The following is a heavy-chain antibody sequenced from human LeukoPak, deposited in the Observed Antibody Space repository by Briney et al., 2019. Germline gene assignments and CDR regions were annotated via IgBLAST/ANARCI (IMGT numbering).Heavy chain of an antibody. V-gene: IGHV4-34*01. J-gene: IGHJ4*02. CDR1: GGSISNYY. Sequence: SETLSLTCTVSGGSISNYYWSWIRQSPGKGLEWIGEINHRGSTNYNPSLKRRVTMSLDTSKNQFSLKLSSVTAADTAVYYCARVQVPAAPDYWGQGTLVTVSS. CDR3: ARVQVPAAPDY. D-gene: IGHD2-2*01. CDR2: INHRGST.